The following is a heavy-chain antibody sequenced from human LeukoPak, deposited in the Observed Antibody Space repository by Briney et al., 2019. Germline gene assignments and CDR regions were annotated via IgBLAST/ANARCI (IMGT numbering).Heavy chain of an antibody. CDR3: AKVAVAPEYYFDY. Sequence: GGSLRLSCAASGFTFRTYAMSWVRQAPGKGLEWVSAISGSGGSTYYADSVKGRFTISRDNSKNTLYLQMNSLRAEDTAVYYCAKVAVAPEYYFDYWGQGTLVTVSS. J-gene: IGHJ4*02. V-gene: IGHV3-23*01. CDR2: ISGSGGST. CDR1: GFTFRTYA. D-gene: IGHD6-19*01.